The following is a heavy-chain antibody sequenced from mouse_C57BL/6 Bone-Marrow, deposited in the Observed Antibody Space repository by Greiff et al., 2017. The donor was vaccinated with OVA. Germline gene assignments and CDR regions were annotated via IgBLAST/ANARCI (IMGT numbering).Heavy chain of an antibody. CDR1: GYTFTSYW. CDR2: IYPGNSDT. CDR3: TRDSSGLYYAMDY. Sequence: VQLQQSGTVLARPGASVKMSCKTSGYTFTSYWMHWVKQRPGQGLEWLGAIYPGNSDTSYNQKFKGKAKLTAVTSASTAYMELSSLTNEDSAVYYCTRDSSGLYYAMDYWGQGTSVTVSS. D-gene: IGHD3-2*02. V-gene: IGHV1-5*01. J-gene: IGHJ4*01.